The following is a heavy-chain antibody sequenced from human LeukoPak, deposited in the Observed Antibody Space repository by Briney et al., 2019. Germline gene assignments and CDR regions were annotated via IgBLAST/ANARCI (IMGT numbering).Heavy chain of an antibody. V-gene: IGHV3-21*01. CDR1: GFTFSSYG. CDR3: ARVVGSYAFDY. D-gene: IGHD3-16*01. J-gene: IGHJ4*02. Sequence: GGSLRLSCAASGFTFSSYGMHWVRQAPGKGLEWVSSISSSSSYIYYADSVKGRFTISRDNAKNSLYLQMNSLRAEDTAVYYCARVVGSYAFDYWGQGTLVTVSS. CDR2: ISSSSSYI.